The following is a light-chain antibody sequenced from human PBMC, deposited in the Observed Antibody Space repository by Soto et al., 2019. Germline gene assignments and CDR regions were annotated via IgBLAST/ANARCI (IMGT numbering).Light chain of an antibody. CDR1: SSDVGGFNY. J-gene: IGLJ1*01. Sequence: QSALTQPASVSGSPGQSITISCTGTSSDVGGFNYVSWYQQHPGKAPKVMIYEVSKRPSGIPDRFFGSKFGNTASLTISGLQAEDEADYYCCSYAGSFIFVFGTGTKVTVL. CDR2: EVS. CDR3: CSYAGSFIFV. V-gene: IGLV2-11*01.